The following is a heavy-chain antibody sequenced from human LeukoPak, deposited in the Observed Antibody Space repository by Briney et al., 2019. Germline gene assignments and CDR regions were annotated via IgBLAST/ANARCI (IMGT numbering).Heavy chain of an antibody. CDR3: ARDSRCCSSTSCYGFCGAYYFDY. CDR2: INPSGGST. Sequence: ASVKVSCKASGYTFTSYYMHWVRQAPGQGLEWMGIINPSGGSTSYAQKFQGRVTMTRDTSTSTVYTELSSLRSEDTAVYYCARDSRCCSSTSCYGFCGAYYFDYWGQGTLVTVSS. CDR1: GYTFTSYY. V-gene: IGHV1-46*01. J-gene: IGHJ4*02. D-gene: IGHD2-2*01.